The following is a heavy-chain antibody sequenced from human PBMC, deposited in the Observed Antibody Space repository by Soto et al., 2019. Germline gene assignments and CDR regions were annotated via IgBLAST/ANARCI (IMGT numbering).Heavy chain of an antibody. D-gene: IGHD6-13*01. J-gene: IGHJ5*02. CDR1: GYTFTSYY. CDR3: AREPCIAAAGRHNWFDP. CDR2: INPSGGST. Sequence: QVQLVQSGAEVKKPGASLKVSCKASGYTFTSYYMHWVRQAPGQGLERMGIINPSGGSTSYEQKFQGRVTMTRDTSTSTVYMELSSLRSEVTAVYYCAREPCIAAAGRHNWFDPWGQGTLVTVSS. V-gene: IGHV1-46*01.